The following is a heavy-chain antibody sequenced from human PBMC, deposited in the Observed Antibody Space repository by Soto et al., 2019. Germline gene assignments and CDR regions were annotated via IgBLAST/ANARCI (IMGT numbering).Heavy chain of an antibody. J-gene: IGHJ3*02. CDR3: ARDPYYDFWSGYYRPTDAFDI. V-gene: IGHV1-18*04. CDR1: GYTFTSYG. D-gene: IGHD3-3*01. Sequence: ASVKVSCKASGYTFTSYGISWVRQAPGQGLEWMGWISAYNGNTNYAQKLRGRVTMTTDTSTSTAYMELRSLRSDDTAVYYCARDPYYDFWSGYYRPTDAFDIWGQGTMVTVSS. CDR2: ISAYNGNT.